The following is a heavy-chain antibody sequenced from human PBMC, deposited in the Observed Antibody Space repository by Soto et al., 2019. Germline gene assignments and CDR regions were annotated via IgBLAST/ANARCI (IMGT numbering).Heavy chain of an antibody. D-gene: IGHD3-10*01. J-gene: IGHJ3*02. CDR2: IKSKTDGETT. V-gene: IGHV3-15*01. Sequence: GGSLRLSCAAAGFNFNDGWLSWVRQAPGKGLEWVGRIKSKTDGETTDYGASVKGRLTISRDDSKNTLYLQMERLKTDDTAVYYCSDLMRGVGAFDIWSRGTLVTV. CDR3: SDLMRGVGAFDI. CDR1: GFNFNDGW.